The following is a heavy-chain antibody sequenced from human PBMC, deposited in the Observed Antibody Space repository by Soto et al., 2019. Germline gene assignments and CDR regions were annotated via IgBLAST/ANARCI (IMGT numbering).Heavy chain of an antibody. CDR1: GYTFTSYD. CDR3: AKGSWRRYCIDTTCYTINY. Sequence: VQLVQSGAEVKTPGASVKVSRKTSGYTFTSYDITWGRQATGQGLEWMGWMNPDSGNRGYAQKFQGRVTMNTDTSTSTAYMELSGLRSYDTAMYYCAKGSWRRYCIDTTCYTINYWGQGNLVTVSS. V-gene: IGHV1-8*01. J-gene: IGHJ4*02. D-gene: IGHD2-2*02. CDR2: MNPDSGNR.